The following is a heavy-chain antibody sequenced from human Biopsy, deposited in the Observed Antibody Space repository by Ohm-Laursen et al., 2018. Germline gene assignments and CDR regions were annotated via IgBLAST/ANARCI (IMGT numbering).Heavy chain of an antibody. CDR1: GSSISSYY. CDR3: GRREVVITHDAFDT. Sequence: SLTCTVSGSSISSYYWTWIRQPPGKGLEWIGDVYYSGSTNRNPSLKSRVTILVDTSKNQFSQKLNSVTAADTAVYYCGRREVVITHDAFDTWGQGTMVTVSS. D-gene: IGHD3-22*01. CDR2: VYYSGST. J-gene: IGHJ3*02. V-gene: IGHV4-59*08.